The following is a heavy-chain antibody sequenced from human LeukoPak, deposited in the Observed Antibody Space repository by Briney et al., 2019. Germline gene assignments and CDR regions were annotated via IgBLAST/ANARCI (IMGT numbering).Heavy chain of an antibody. D-gene: IGHD2-15*01. CDR2: ISSSSSYI. V-gene: IGHV3-21*01. J-gene: IGHJ4*02. CDR1: GFTFSSYS. CDR3: AREWQLYYFDY. Sequence: TGGSLRLSCAASGFTFSSYSMNWVHQAPGKGLEWVSSISSSSSYIYYADSVKGRFTISRDNAKNSLYLQMNSLRAEDTAVYYCAREWQLYYFDYWGQGTLVTVSS.